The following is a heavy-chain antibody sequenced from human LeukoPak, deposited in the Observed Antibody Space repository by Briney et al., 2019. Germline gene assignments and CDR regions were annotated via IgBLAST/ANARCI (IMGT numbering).Heavy chain of an antibody. D-gene: IGHD6-13*01. Sequence: PSETLSLTXAVYGGSFSGYYWSWIRQAPGKGLEWIGEINHSGSTNYNPSLKSRVTISVDTSKNQFSLKLSSVTAADTAVYYCARPGIAAAGRNWFDPWGQGTLVTVSS. J-gene: IGHJ5*02. CDR1: GGSFSGYY. CDR2: INHSGST. V-gene: IGHV4-34*01. CDR3: ARPGIAAAGRNWFDP.